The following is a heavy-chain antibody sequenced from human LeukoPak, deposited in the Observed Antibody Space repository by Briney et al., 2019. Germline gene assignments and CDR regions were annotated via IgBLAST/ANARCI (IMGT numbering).Heavy chain of an antibody. V-gene: IGHV3-30*02. CDR2: IRYDGSKT. D-gene: IGHD1-1*01. CDR3: AKWNDAVPAVGY. J-gene: IGHJ4*02. Sequence: GGSLRLSCVASGFIFSNYGIHWVRQAPGKGLEWVTFIRYDGSKTYYADSVKGRFTISRDNPKNTLYLQMNSLRAGDTAVYYCAKWNDAVPAVGYWGQGTLVTVSS. CDR1: GFIFSNYG.